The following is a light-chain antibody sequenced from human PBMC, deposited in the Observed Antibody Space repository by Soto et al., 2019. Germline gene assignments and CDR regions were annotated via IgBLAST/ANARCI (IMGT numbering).Light chain of an antibody. Sequence: EIVLTQSPGTLSLSPGERATLSCRASQSVSSSYLAWYQQKPGQAPRLLIYGASSRATGIPDRFSGSASGTEFTLTISSLQPDDFATYYCQQYDNYPLTFGGGTKVDIK. J-gene: IGKJ4*01. CDR3: QQYDNYPLT. V-gene: IGKV3-20*01. CDR1: QSVSSSY. CDR2: GAS.